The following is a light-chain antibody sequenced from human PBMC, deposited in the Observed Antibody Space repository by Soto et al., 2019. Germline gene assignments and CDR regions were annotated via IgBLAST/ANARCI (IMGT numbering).Light chain of an antibody. CDR2: GAS. CDR1: QSVSTD. V-gene: IGKV3-15*01. J-gene: IGKJ3*01. CDR3: QQYNDWPPIT. Sequence: VMTQSPPTLSVSPGERATLSCRASQSVSTDLAWYQQKPGQAPRLLIYGASTRATDVPARFSGGGSGTVFTLTISSLHSEDVAIYYCQQYNDWPPITFGPGTKVDIK.